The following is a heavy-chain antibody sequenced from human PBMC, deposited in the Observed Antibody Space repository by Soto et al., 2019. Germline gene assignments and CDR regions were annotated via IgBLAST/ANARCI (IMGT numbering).Heavy chain of an antibody. CDR2: ISSSSSTI. D-gene: IGHD3-22*01. CDR1: GFTFSSYS. Sequence: HPGGSLRLSCAASGFTFSSYSMNRVRQAPGKGLEWVSYISSSSSTIYYADSVKGRFTISRDNAKNSLYLQMNSLRAEDTAVYYCARGAYYYDSSGLSYWGQGTLGTVSS. CDR3: ARGAYYYDSSGLSY. J-gene: IGHJ4*02. V-gene: IGHV3-48*01.